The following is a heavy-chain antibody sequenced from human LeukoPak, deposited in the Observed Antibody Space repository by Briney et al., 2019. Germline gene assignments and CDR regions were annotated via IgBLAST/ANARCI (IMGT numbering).Heavy chain of an antibody. CDR2: ISYDGSNK. V-gene: IGHV3-30*03. D-gene: IGHD3-22*01. CDR1: GFTFSSYG. CDR3: ARDMHYDSSGYYQN. J-gene: IGHJ4*02. Sequence: GGSLRLSCAASGFTFSSYGMHWVRQAPGKGLEWVAVISYDGSNKYYADSVKGRFTISRDNFKNTLYLQMNSLRAEDTAVYYCARDMHYDSSGYYQNWGQGTLVTVSS.